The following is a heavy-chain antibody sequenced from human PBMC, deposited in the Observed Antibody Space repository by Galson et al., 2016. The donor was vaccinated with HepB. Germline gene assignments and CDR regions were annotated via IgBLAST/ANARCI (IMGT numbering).Heavy chain of an antibody. J-gene: IGHJ5*02. CDR3: AREGAARGVGWFDP. Sequence: TLSLTCTVSGGSIRSSGDYWSWIRQHPGKGPEWIGNIYYSGSTYYNPSLKSRVAISEDTSKNQFSLKLNSVTAADTAGYYCAREGAARGVGWFDPWGQGTLVTVSS. CDR2: IYYSGST. CDR1: GGSIRSSGDY. D-gene: IGHD6-6*01. V-gene: IGHV4-31*03.